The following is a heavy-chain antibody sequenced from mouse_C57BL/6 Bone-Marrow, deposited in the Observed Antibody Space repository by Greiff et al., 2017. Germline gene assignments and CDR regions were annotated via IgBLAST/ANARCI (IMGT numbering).Heavy chain of an antibody. J-gene: IGHJ1*03. CDR1: GYTFTDHT. V-gene: IGHV1-78*01. Sequence: VQGVESDAELVKPGASVKISCKVSGYTFTDHTIHWMKQRPEQGLEWIGYIYPRDGSTKYNEKFKGKATLTADKSSSTAYMQLNSLTSEDSAVYFCAREGITTVVSSSYWYFDVWGTGTTVTVSS. CDR2: IYPRDGST. CDR3: AREGITTVVSSSYWYFDV. D-gene: IGHD1-1*01.